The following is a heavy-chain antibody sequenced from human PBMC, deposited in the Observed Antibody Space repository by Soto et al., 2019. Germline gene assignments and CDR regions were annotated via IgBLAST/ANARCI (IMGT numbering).Heavy chain of an antibody. CDR3: ARVLYYFGSGSVDY. D-gene: IGHD3-10*01. CDR2: SNHSGST. V-gene: IGHV4-34*01. J-gene: IGHJ4*02. Sequence: SETLSLTCAVYGGSFSGYYWSWIRQPPGKGLGWIGESNHSGSTNYNPSLKSRVTVSVDTSKPQFSLELSSVPAADTAVYYCARVLYYFGSGSVDYWGRGTLVTVSS. CDR1: GGSFSGYY.